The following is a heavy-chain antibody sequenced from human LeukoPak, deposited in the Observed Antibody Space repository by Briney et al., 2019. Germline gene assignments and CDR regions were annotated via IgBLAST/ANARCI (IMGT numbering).Heavy chain of an antibody. Sequence: GGSLRLSCAASGFTFSNSGMHWVRQAPGKGLEWVAVIWSDGSNKDYADSVRGRFTISRDNSKNTLYLQMISLRAEDTAVYFCARDPGNSPFDYWGQGTLVTVSS. CDR2: IWSDGSNK. V-gene: IGHV3-33*01. D-gene: IGHD1-1*01. CDR1: GFTFSNSG. CDR3: ARDPGNSPFDY. J-gene: IGHJ4*02.